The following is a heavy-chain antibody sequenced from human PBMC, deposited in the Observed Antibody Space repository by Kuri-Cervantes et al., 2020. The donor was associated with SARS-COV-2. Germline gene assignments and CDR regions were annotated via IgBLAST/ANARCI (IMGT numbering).Heavy chain of an antibody. D-gene: IGHD3-10*01. J-gene: IGHJ4*02. Sequence: ASVKVSCKASGYTFTGYYMHWVRQAPGQGLEWMGWINPNSGLTNSAQEFQDRVTITSDTSIYTAYMELSSLASDDTAVYFCVREVGVGDTKQWDYFDYWGQGTLVTVSS. V-gene: IGHV1-2*02. CDR2: INPNSGLT. CDR1: GYTFTGYY. CDR3: VREVGVGDTKQWDYFDY.